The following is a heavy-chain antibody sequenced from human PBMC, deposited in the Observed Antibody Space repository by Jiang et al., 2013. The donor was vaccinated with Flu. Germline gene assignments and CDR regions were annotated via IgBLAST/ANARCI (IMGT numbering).Heavy chain of an antibody. J-gene: IGHJ4*02. CDR3: ASSCTGGVCYFDY. CDR2: INHSGST. D-gene: IGHD2-8*02. V-gene: IGHV4-34*01. CDR1: GGSFSGYY. Sequence: VLLKPSETLSLTCAVYGGSFSGYYWSWIRQPPGKGLEWIGEINHSGSTNYNPSLKSRVTISVDTSKNQFSLKLSSVTAADTAVYYCASSCTGGVCYFDYWGQGTLVTVSS.